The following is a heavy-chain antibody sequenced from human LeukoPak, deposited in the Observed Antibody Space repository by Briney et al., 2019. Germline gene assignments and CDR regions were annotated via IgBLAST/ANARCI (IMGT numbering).Heavy chain of an antibody. J-gene: IGHJ4*02. CDR3: ARGSWQWPRPFDY. CDR2: INHSGST. Sequence: PSETLSLTCAVYGGSFSGYYWSWIRQPPGKGLEWIGEINHSGSTNYNPSLKSRVTISVDTSKNQFSLKLSSVTAADTAVYYCARGSWQWPRPFDYWGQGTLVTVSS. CDR1: GGSFSGYY. D-gene: IGHD6-19*01. V-gene: IGHV4-34*01.